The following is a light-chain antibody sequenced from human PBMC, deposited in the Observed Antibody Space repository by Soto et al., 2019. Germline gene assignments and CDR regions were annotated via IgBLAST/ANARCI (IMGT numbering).Light chain of an antibody. CDR3: QQSYSSPPT. V-gene: IGKV1-39*01. CDR1: QSISTQ. J-gene: IGKJ1*01. CDR2: AAS. Sequence: DTQMTQSPSTLSASVGDRVTIICRASQSISTQLAWYQQKPGKAPKLLIFAASSLQSGVPSRFSGSRSGPDFTLTISSLQPEDFATYYCQQSYSSPPTFGQGTKVDIK.